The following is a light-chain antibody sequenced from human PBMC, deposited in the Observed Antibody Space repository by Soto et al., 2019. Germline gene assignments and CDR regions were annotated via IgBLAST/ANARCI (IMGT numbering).Light chain of an antibody. Sequence: DIQMIQSPSTLSASIGDRVTITCRASQSISSWLAWYQQKPVKAPRLLIYKASSLQSGVPSKFSSSASGTEFTLTVSSLQPDDFPTYSCQQSLTFGQGTNVEIK. J-gene: IGKJ1*01. CDR2: KAS. CDR3: QQSLT. V-gene: IGKV1-5*03. CDR1: QSISSW.